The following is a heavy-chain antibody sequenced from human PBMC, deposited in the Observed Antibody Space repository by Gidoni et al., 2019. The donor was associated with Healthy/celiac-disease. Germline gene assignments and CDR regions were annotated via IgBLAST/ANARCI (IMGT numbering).Heavy chain of an antibody. CDR2: IYTSGST. D-gene: IGHD3-22*01. V-gene: IGHV4-61*02. CDR3: ALDIGGDYYDSSGYFGWFDP. J-gene: IGHJ5*02. CDR1: GGSISSGSYS. Sequence: QVQLQESGPGLVKPSQTLSLTCTVPGGSISSGSYSWSWLRQPAGKGLEWIGRIYTSGSTNYNPSLKSRVTISVDTSKNQFSLKLSSVTAADTAVYYCALDIGGDYYDSSGYFGWFDPWGQGTLVTVSS.